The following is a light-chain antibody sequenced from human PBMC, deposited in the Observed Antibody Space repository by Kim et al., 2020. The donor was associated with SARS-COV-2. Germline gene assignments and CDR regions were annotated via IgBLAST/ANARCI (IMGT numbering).Light chain of an antibody. CDR1: QSVSSSY. CDR3: QQYGSSLYT. V-gene: IGKV3-20*01. CDR2: GAS. Sequence: EIVLTQSPGTLSLSPGERATLSCRASQSVSSSYLAWYQQKPGQAPRLLIYGASSRATGIPDRFSGSGSGPDFTLTISRLEPEDFAVYYCQQYGSSLYTSGQGTKLE. J-gene: IGKJ2*01.